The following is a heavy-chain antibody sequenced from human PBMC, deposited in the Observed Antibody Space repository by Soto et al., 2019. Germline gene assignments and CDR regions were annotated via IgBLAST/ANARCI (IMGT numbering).Heavy chain of an antibody. J-gene: IGHJ4*02. Sequence: GASVKVSCKASGGTFSSYAISWVRQAPGQGLEWMGGVSPENRKASYAPKFQGRVSMTTDTSISTAYLELTNLTYEDTAVYYCEVTTGFWGQGTMVTVSS. CDR1: GGTFSSYA. D-gene: IGHD1-1*01. V-gene: IGHV1-69*10. CDR3: EVTTGF. CDR2: VSPENRKA.